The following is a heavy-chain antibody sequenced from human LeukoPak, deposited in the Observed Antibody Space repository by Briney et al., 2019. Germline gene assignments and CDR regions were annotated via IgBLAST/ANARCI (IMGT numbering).Heavy chain of an antibody. J-gene: IGHJ4*02. Sequence: PGGSLRLSCAASGFTFSSYGMHWVRQAPGKGLEWVAFIRYDGSNKYYADSVKGRFTISRDNSKNTLYLQMNSLRAEDTAVYYCAKEGYYYDSSGYYAYFDYWGQGTLVTVSS. D-gene: IGHD3-22*01. V-gene: IGHV3-30*02. CDR1: GFTFSSYG. CDR2: IRYDGSNK. CDR3: AKEGYYYDSSGYYAYFDY.